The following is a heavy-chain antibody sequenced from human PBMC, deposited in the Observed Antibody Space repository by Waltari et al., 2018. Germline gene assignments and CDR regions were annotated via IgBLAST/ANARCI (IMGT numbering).Heavy chain of an antibody. CDR3: ARVEGIDP. D-gene: IGHD6-13*01. CDR2: ISSSRSYR. Sequence: EVQLVESGGGLVKPGGSLRLSCAASGFTFSSYSMNWVRQAPGKGLGWVSTISSSRSYRDNADSGKGRFTIARDNAKNSLYLQRNSLRAEDTAVYYCARVEGIDPWGQGTLVTVSS. V-gene: IGHV3-21*01. J-gene: IGHJ5*02. CDR1: GFTFSSYS.